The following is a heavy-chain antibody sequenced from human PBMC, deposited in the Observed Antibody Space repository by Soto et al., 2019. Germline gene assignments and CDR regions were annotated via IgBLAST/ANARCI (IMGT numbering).Heavy chain of an antibody. Sequence: QVQLEQSGGEVKKPGSSVKVSCRVSGGIFSDYAVSWVRQAPGQGLQWVGGIIPKFGTAKYARKFEDRVTLTADELTSTVYMEINNLRSDDTALYYCARDKLSSLVVETPHLFDSWGQGTLLTVSS. J-gene: IGHJ5*01. V-gene: IGHV1-69*12. CDR3: ARDKLSSLVVETPHLFDS. D-gene: IGHD2-21*01. CDR2: IIPKFGTA. CDR1: GGIFSDYA.